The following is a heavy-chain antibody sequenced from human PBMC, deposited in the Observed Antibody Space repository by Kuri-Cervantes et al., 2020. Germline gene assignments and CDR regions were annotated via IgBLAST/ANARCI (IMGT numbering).Heavy chain of an antibody. J-gene: IGHJ6*02. CDR3: ASWGGAAAGMGNYYYGMDV. V-gene: IGHV3-23*01. Sequence: GGSLRLSCAASGFTFSSYAMSWVRQAPGKGLEWVSAISSSGGSTYYADSVKGRFTISRDNSKNTLYLQMNSLRAEDTAVYYCASWGGAAAGMGNYYYGMDVWGQGTTVTVSS. CDR1: GFTFSSYA. CDR2: ISSSGGST. D-gene: IGHD6-13*01.